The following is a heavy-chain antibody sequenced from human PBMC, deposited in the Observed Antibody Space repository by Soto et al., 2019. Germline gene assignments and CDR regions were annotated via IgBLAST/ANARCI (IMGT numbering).Heavy chain of an antibody. J-gene: IGHJ5*02. Sequence: SSETLSLTCAVSGGSISSGGYSWSWIRQPPGKGLEWIGYIYHSGSTYYNPSLKSRVTISVDRSKNQFSLKLSSVTAADTAVYYCARETPRGDYGLDGWFDPWGQGTLVTVSS. D-gene: IGHD4-17*01. CDR3: ARETPRGDYGLDGWFDP. CDR2: IYHSGST. V-gene: IGHV4-30-2*01. CDR1: GGSISSGGYS.